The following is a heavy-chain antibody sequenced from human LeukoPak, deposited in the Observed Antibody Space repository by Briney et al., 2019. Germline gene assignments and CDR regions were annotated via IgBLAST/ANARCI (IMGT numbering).Heavy chain of an antibody. CDR1: GGSISSSRYY. Sequence: PSETLSLTCTVSGGSISSSRYYWGWIRPPPGKGLEWIGSSYYSGSTYYNPSLKSRVTISVDTSKNQFSLKMNSVTAADTAVYYCARVVAPKRFDPWGQGTLVTVSS. CDR2: SYYSGST. D-gene: IGHD2-2*01. J-gene: IGHJ5*02. CDR3: ARVVAPKRFDP. V-gene: IGHV4-39*07.